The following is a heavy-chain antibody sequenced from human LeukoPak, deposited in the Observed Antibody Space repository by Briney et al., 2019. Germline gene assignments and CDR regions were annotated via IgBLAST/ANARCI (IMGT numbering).Heavy chain of an antibody. CDR3: AKGAYDYIEMGYFDD. CDR1: GFRVSNFA. D-gene: IGHD5-12*01. J-gene: IGHJ4*02. V-gene: IGHV3-23*01. CDR2: IIGSSGDT. Sequence: PGGSLRLSCAASGFRVSNFAMSWVRQSPGKGLEWVSLIIGSSGDTLYADSVKGRFTISRDISKNRLYLQMNSLRAEDTALYYCAKGAYDYIEMGYFDDWGQGTLVTVSS.